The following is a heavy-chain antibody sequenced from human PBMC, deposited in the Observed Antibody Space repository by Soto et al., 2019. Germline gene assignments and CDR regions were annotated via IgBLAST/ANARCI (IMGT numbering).Heavy chain of an antibody. CDR2: IYYSGST. V-gene: IGHV4-59*01. J-gene: IGHJ4*02. D-gene: IGHD1-26*01. CDR1: GGSIDSYY. Sequence: PSETLSLTCTVSGGSIDSYYRSWIRQPPGKGLEWIGYIYYSGSTNYNPSLKSRVTISVDTSKNQFSLKLSSVTAADTAVYYCARRYGGNFDYWGQGTLVTVSS. CDR3: ARRYGGNFDY.